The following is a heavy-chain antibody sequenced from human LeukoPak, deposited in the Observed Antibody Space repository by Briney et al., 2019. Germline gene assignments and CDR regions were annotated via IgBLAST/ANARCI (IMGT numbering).Heavy chain of an antibody. Sequence: GGSLRLSCAASGFTFSSYSMNWVRQAPGKGLEWVSSISSSSSYIYYADSVKGRFTISRDNAKNSLYLQMNSLRAEDTAVYYCARDLWDSSGSWVDDAFDIWGQGTMVTVSS. D-gene: IGHD6-19*01. CDR2: ISSSSSYI. J-gene: IGHJ3*02. CDR3: ARDLWDSSGSWVDDAFDI. CDR1: GFTFSSYS. V-gene: IGHV3-21*01.